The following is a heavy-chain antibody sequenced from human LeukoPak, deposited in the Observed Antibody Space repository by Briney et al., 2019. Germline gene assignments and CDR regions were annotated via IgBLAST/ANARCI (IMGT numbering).Heavy chain of an antibody. CDR3: ARDFDY. J-gene: IGHJ4*02. Sequence: GRSLRLSCAASGFTVSSNYMSSVRQAPGEGLECVSLIYSGGTTYYADSVKGRFTISRDNSKNTLYLQMNSLRAEDTALYYCARDFDYWGQGALVTVSS. CDR1: GFTVSSNY. V-gene: IGHV3-53*01. CDR2: IYSGGTT.